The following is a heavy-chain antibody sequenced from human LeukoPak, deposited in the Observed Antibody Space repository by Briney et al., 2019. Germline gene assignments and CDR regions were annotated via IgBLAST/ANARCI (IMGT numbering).Heavy chain of an antibody. CDR1: GFTFNTYT. D-gene: IGHD2-15*01. CDR2: ISSSSSYI. J-gene: IGHJ3*02. Sequence: GSLRLSCAASGFTFNTYTINWVRQASGKGLEWVSSISSSSSYIYYADSVKGRFTISRDNAKKALYLQMNSLRAEDTAVYYCAREYCSGDSCYNDAFDMWGQGTMVTVSS. V-gene: IGHV3-21*01. CDR3: AREYCSGDSCYNDAFDM.